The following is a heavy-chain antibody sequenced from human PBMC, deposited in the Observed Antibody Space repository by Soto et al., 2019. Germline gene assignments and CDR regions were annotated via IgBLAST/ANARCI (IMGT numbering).Heavy chain of an antibody. CDR2: INHSGST. CDR3: ASSGIGSFDY. CDR1: GGSFSGYY. V-gene: IGHV4-34*01. Sequence: QVQLQQWGAGLLKPSETLSLTCAVYGGSFSGYYWSWIRQPPGKGLEWIGEINHSGSTNYNPSLKSRVTISVDTSKHQFSLKLSSVTAADTAVYYCASSGIGSFDYWGQGTLVTVSS. J-gene: IGHJ4*02. D-gene: IGHD3-10*01.